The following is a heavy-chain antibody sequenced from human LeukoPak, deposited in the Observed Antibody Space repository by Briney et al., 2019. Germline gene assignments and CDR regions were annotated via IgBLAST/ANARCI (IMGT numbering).Heavy chain of an antibody. V-gene: IGHV3-53*01. CDR3: ARSPPYYYDSGGALDY. CDR2: ISGGGIT. Sequence: PGGSLRLSCAASGFIVSSNYMSWVRQAPGKGLEWVSVISGGGITYYTDSVKGRFTISRDNSKNTLYLQMNSLRAEDTAVYYCARSPPYYYDSGGALDYWGQGTLVTVSS. D-gene: IGHD3-22*01. J-gene: IGHJ4*02. CDR1: GFIVSSNY.